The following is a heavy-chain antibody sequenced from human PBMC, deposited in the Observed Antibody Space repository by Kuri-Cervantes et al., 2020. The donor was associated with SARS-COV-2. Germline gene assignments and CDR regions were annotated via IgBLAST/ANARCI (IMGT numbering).Heavy chain of an antibody. CDR2: IYPGDSDT. D-gene: IGHD6-19*01. Sequence: GESLKISCEGSGYSFTDYWIGWVRQMPGKGLEWMGIIYPGDSDTRYSPSFQGQVTISADRPIITAYLQWSSLKASDTAMYYCARGVGSSGPPYYFDYWGLGTLVTVYS. CDR1: GYSFTDYW. V-gene: IGHV5-51*04. CDR3: ARGVGSSGPPYYFDY. J-gene: IGHJ4*02.